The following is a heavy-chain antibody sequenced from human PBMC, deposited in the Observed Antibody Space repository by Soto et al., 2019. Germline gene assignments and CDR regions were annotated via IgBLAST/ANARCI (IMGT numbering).Heavy chain of an antibody. CDR1: GVSISSSSYY. J-gene: IGHJ4*02. CDR3: ASDSSGPKGY. D-gene: IGHD3-22*01. Sequence: SETLSLTCTVSGVSISSSSYYWGWIRQPPGNGLEWIGSIYYSGSTYYNPSLKSRVTISVDTSKNQFSLKLSSVTAADTAVYYCASDSSGPKGYWGQGTLVTVSS. V-gene: IGHV4-39*01. CDR2: IYYSGST.